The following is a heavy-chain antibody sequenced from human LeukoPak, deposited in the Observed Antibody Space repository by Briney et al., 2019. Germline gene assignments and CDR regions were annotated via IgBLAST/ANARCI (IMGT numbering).Heavy chain of an antibody. V-gene: IGHV4-39*01. D-gene: IGHD3-16*01. CDR3: TRRGSPGTLDY. J-gene: IGHJ4*02. CDR2: IYYSGST. Sequence: SETLSLTCTVSGGSISSSSHYWGWIRQPPGKELEWIGTIYYSGSTFYNPSLKSRVTISVDTSKNQFSLKLTFVTAADSAVYYCTRRGSPGTLDYWGRGTLVTVSS. CDR1: GGSISSSSHY.